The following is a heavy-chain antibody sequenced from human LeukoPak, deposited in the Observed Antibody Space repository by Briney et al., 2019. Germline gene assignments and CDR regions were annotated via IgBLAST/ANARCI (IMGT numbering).Heavy chain of an antibody. CDR2: IYYSGST. J-gene: IGHJ4*02. V-gene: IGHV4-30-4*01. D-gene: IGHD5-18*01. Sequence: SETLSLTCTVSGGSVSSGSYYWSWIRQPPGKGLEWIGYIYYSGSTYYNPSLKSRVTISVDTSKNQFSLKLSSVTAADTAVYYCARVGYSYGYVDYWGQGTLVTVSS. CDR3: ARVGYSYGYVDY. CDR1: GGSVSSGSYY.